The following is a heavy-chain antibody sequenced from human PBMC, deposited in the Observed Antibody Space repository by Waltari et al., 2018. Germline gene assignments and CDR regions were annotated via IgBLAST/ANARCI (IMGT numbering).Heavy chain of an antibody. CDR3: VKPIFTMLQGVPAY. CDR2: ISGSGDNT. V-gene: IGHV3-23*04. CDR1: GFTFSSYA. D-gene: IGHD3-10*01. Sequence: EVQLVESGGGLVQPGGSLRLSCAASGFTFSSYAMNWVRQAPGKGLEWVSTISGSGDNTYYTDSVKGRFTISRDNSKNTLYLQINSLRAEDTAVYFCVKPIFTMLQGVPAYWGQGTLVTVSS. J-gene: IGHJ4*02.